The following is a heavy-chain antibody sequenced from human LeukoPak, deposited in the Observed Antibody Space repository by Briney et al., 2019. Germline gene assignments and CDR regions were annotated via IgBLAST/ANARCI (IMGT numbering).Heavy chain of an antibody. J-gene: IGHJ4*02. CDR2: IYESGNT. CDR3: ARGRIGGPKAPFDY. V-gene: IGHV4-59*01. D-gene: IGHD3-16*01. Sequence: SETLSLTCTVSGGSLTNYYWSWIRQPPGKGLEWIGHIYESGNTTYNPSLESRVTISVDTSKNQFSLRLSSVTAADTALYYCARGRIGGPKAPFDYWGQGTLVTVSS. CDR1: GGSLTNYY.